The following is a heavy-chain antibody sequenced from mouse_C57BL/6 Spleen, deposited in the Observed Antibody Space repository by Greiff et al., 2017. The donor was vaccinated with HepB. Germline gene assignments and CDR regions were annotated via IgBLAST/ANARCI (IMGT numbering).Heavy chain of an antibody. D-gene: IGHD1-1*01. CDR1: GFTFSDYG. V-gene: IGHV5-17*01. Sequence: EVHLVESGGGLVKPGGSLKLSCAASGFTFSDYGMHWVRQAPEKGLEWVAYISSGSSTIYYADTVKGRFTISRDNAKNTLFLQMTSLRSEDTAMYYCARRPITTVVAKDWYFDVWGTGTTVTVSS. CDR2: ISSGSSTI. CDR3: ARRPITTVVAKDWYFDV. J-gene: IGHJ1*03.